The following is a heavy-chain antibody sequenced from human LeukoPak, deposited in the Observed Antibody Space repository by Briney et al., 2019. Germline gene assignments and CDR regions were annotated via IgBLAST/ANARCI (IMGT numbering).Heavy chain of an antibody. CDR3: ARDIIRSRYMDV. CDR2: ISSSSSYI. Sequence: GGSLRLSCAASGFTFSSYSMNWARQAPGKGLEWVSSISSSSSYIYYADSVKGRFTISRDNAKNSLYLQMNSLRAEDTAVYYCARDIIRSRYMDVWGKGTTVTVSS. CDR1: GFTFSSYS. D-gene: IGHD1-14*01. V-gene: IGHV3-21*01. J-gene: IGHJ6*03.